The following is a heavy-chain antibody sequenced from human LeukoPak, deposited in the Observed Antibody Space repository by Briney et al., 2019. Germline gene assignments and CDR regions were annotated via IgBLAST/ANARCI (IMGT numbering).Heavy chain of an antibody. Sequence: GGSPRLSCAASGFTFSSYAMHWVRQAPGKGLEWVAVISYDGSNKYYADSVKGRFTISRDNSKNTLYLQMNSLRAEDTAVYYCYLAAEDAFDIWGQGTMVTVSS. CDR1: GFTFSSYA. CDR2: ISYDGSNK. J-gene: IGHJ3*02. V-gene: IGHV3-30*04. CDR3: YLAAEDAFDI.